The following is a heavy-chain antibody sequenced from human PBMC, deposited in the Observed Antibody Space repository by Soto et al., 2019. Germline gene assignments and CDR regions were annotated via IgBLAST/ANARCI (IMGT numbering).Heavy chain of an antibody. CDR2: ISSSSSYT. V-gene: IGHV3-11*06. CDR3: ARPTKYYYDGNAFDI. CDR1: GFTFSDYY. J-gene: IGHJ3*02. D-gene: IGHD3-22*01. Sequence: GGSLRLSCAASGFTFSDYYMSWIRQAPGKGLEWVSYISSSSSYTNYADSVKGRFTISRDNAKNSLYLQMNSLRAEDTAVYYCARPTKYYYDGNAFDIWGQGTMVTVSS.